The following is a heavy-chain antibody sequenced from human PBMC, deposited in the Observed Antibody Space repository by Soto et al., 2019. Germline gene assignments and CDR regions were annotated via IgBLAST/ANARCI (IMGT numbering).Heavy chain of an antibody. Sequence: EVQLLESGGGLVQPGGSLRLSSAASGFTFSSYAMSWVRQAPGKGLELVSVISGSGGSTYYADSVKGRFTISRDNSKNSLYLQMNSLRAEDTAVYYCAKEKMGGYNYWGQGTLVTVSS. D-gene: IGHD5-12*01. J-gene: IGHJ4*02. CDR1: GFTFSSYA. CDR3: AKEKMGGYNY. V-gene: IGHV3-23*01. CDR2: ISGSGGST.